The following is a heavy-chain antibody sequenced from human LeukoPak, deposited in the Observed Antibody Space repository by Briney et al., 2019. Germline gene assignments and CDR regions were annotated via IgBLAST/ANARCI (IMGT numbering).Heavy chain of an antibody. CDR1: GFTFTSSA. V-gene: IGHV1-58*01. CDR3: AARIVGATGQSPFDY. CDR2: IVVGSGNT. Sequence: SVKVSCKASGFTFTSSAVQWVRQARGQRLEWIGWIVVGSGNTNYAQKFQERVTITRDMSTSTAYMELSSLRSEDTAVYYCAARIVGATGQSPFDYWGQGTLVTVSS. D-gene: IGHD1-26*01. J-gene: IGHJ4*02.